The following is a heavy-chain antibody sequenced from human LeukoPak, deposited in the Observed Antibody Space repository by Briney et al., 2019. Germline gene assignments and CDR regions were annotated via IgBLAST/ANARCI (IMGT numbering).Heavy chain of an antibody. Sequence: PGGSLRLSCAASGFTFSSYAMSWVRQAPGKGLEWVSAISGSGGSTYYADSVKGRFTISRDNSKNTLYLQMNSLRAEDTAVYYCAKWAGDYFNYYYGMDVWGQGTTVTVSS. CDR3: AKWAGDYFNYYYGMDV. CDR2: ISGSGGST. V-gene: IGHV3-23*01. D-gene: IGHD4-17*01. CDR1: GFTFSSYA. J-gene: IGHJ6*02.